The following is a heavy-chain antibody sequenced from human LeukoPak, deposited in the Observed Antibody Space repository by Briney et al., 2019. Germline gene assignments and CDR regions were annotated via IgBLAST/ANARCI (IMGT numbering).Heavy chain of an antibody. CDR1: GFTFSSYA. Sequence: GGSLRLSCAASGFTFSSYAMSWVRQAPGKGLEWVSAISGSGGSTYYADSVKGRFTISRDNSKNTLYLQMNSLRAEDTAVYYCARDGETVGGYYYYGMDVWGQGTTVTVSS. J-gene: IGHJ6*02. CDR3: ARDGETVGGYYYYGMDV. V-gene: IGHV3-23*01. D-gene: IGHD6-19*01. CDR2: ISGSGGST.